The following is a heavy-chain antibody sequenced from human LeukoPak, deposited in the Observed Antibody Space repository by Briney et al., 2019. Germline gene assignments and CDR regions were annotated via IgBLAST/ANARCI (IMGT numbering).Heavy chain of an antibody. J-gene: IGHJ5*02. V-gene: IGHV3-23*01. CDR3: AKHYSGYVLKWFDP. Sequence: GGSLRLSCAASGFTFSSYAMSWVRQAPGKGLEWVSGISDSGGSTYYADSAKGRFTISRDNSKNTLYLQMNSLRAEDTAVYYCAKHYSGYVLKWFDPWGQGTLVTVSS. D-gene: IGHD5-12*01. CDR2: ISDSGGST. CDR1: GFTFSSYA.